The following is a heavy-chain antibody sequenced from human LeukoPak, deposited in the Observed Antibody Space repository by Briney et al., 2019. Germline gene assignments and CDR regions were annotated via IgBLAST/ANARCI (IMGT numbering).Heavy chain of an antibody. CDR2: IYSGGST. Sequence: GGSLRLSCAASGFTVSSNYMSWVRQSPGKGLEWVSVIYSGGSTYYADSVKGRFTISRDNSKNTLYLQMNSLRAEDTAVYYCARSGTHDYGDYWGQGTLVTVSS. CDR3: ARSGTHDYGDY. J-gene: IGHJ4*02. V-gene: IGHV3-53*01. D-gene: IGHD1-26*01. CDR1: GFTVSSNY.